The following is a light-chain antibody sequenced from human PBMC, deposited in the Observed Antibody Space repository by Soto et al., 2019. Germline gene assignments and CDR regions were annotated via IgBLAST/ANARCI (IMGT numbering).Light chain of an antibody. CDR3: GTWDSSLSAGV. Sequence: QSVLTQPPSVSAAPGQKVTISCSGSSSNIGNNYVSWYQQLPGTAPKLLIYENNKRPSGIPDRSSGSKSGTSATLGITGLQTGDEADYYCGTWDSSLSAGVFGTGT. CDR2: ENN. CDR1: SSNIGNNY. J-gene: IGLJ1*01. V-gene: IGLV1-51*02.